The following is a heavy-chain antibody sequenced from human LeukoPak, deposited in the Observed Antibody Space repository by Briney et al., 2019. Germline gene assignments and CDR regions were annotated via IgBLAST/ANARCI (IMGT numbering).Heavy chain of an antibody. CDR2: VYYSGST. CDR3: ARGRAQWLVVEYYFDY. Sequence: SETLSLTCTVSGGSLSSTSHYWAWIRQPPGKGLEWVGSVYYSGSTYYNPSLKSRVTVSIDMSKNQFSLKLSSVTAADTAVYYCARGRAQWLVVEYYFDYWGQGTLVTVSS. V-gene: IGHV4-39*07. D-gene: IGHD6-19*01. CDR1: GGSLSSTSHY. J-gene: IGHJ4*02.